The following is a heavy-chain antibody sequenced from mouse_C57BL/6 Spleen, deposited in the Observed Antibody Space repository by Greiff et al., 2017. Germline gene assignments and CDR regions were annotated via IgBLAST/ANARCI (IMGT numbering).Heavy chain of an antibody. CDR3: ARPHDGSLDY. CDR1: GYTFTSYW. CDR2: IYPGSGST. V-gene: IGHV1-55*01. Sequence: QVHVKQPGAELVKPGASVKMSCKASGYTFTSYWITWVKQRPGQGLEWIGDIYPGSGSTNYNEKFKSKATLTVDPSSSTAYMQLSSLTAEDSAVYYCARPHDGSLDYWGQGTTVTVSS. J-gene: IGHJ2*01. D-gene: IGHD2-3*01.